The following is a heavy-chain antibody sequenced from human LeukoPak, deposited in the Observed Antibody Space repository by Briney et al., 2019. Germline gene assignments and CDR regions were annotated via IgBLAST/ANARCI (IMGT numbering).Heavy chain of an antibody. CDR3: ARGGSGTYYNWVDWFDP. J-gene: IGHJ5*02. CDR2: FSYSEST. Sequence: KSSETLSLTCSVSGASIRSNFWSWFRQPPGKGLEWIGCFSYSESTKFNPSLKSRVTILVDTSKNEFSLKLSSVTAADTAVYYCARGGSGTYYNWVDWFDPWGQGTLVTVSS. CDR1: GASIRSNF. D-gene: IGHD3-10*01. V-gene: IGHV4-59*01.